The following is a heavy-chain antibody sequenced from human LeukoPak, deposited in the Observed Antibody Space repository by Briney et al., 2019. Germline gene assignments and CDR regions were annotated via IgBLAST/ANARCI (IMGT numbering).Heavy chain of an antibody. Sequence: GGSLRLSCAASGFTFSSYWMSWVRQAPGKGLEWVSAISGSGGSTYYADSVKGRFTISRDNSKNTLYLQMNSLRAEDTAVYYCAKRGWFLEWLPHDAFDIWGQGTMVTVSS. CDR3: AKRGWFLEWLPHDAFDI. J-gene: IGHJ3*02. CDR1: GFTFSSYW. D-gene: IGHD3-3*01. CDR2: ISGSGGST. V-gene: IGHV3-23*01.